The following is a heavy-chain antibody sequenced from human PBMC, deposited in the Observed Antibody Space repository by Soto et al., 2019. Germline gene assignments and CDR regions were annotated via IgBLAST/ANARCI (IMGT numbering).Heavy chain of an antibody. CDR1: GFTFSDYW. D-gene: IGHD3-10*01. Sequence: EVQLVESGGGLVQPGGSLRLSCVASGFTFSDYWMSWVRQAPGKGLECVANIKTDGSEKYYVDPVKGRFTISSDNAKNSLYLQMNSLRAEDTAVYYCASSMGRGGNDYWGQGTLVAVSS. CDR2: IKTDGSEK. CDR3: ASSMGRGGNDY. J-gene: IGHJ4*02. V-gene: IGHV3-7*05.